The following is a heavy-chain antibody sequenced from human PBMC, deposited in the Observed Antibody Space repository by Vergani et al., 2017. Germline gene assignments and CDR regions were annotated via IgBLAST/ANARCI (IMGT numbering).Heavy chain of an antibody. D-gene: IGHD1-1*01. V-gene: IGHV4-31*03. J-gene: IGHJ5*02. Sequence: QVQLQESGPGLVKPSQTLSLTCTVSGGSISSGGYYWSWIRQHPGKGLEWIGYIYFSGSTYYNPSLKSRVTISVDTSKNQFSLKLSSVTAADTAVYYCARDRVRNWKRFDPWGQGTLVTVSS. CDR3: ARDRVRNWKRFDP. CDR2: IYFSGST. CDR1: GGSISSGGYY.